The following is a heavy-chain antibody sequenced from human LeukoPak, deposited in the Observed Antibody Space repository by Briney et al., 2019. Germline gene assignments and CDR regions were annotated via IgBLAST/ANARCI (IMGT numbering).Heavy chain of an antibody. CDR3: ARTIEMATISYFDY. CDR2: ISSSDSTI. D-gene: IGHD5-24*01. CDR1: GFTFSTYS. Sequence: GGSLRLSCVDSGFTFSTYSMNWVRQAPGKGLEWVSYISSSDSTIYYADSVKGRFTISRDNAKNSLYLQMNSLRAGDTAVYYCARTIEMATISYFDYWGQGTLVTVSS. J-gene: IGHJ4*02. V-gene: IGHV3-48*04.